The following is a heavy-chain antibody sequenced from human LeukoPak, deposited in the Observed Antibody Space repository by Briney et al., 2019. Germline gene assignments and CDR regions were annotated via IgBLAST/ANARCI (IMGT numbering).Heavy chain of an antibody. CDR3: AKDYYGSGSSSCGMDV. J-gene: IGHJ6*02. CDR2: ISYDGSNK. CDR1: GFTFSSHV. Sequence: GGSLRLSCAASGFTFSSHVIHWVRQAPGKGLEWEAMISYDGSNKHHADSVKGRFTISRDNSKNTLYLQMNSLETEDTAVYYCAKDYYGSGSSSCGMDVWGQGTTVTVSS. V-gene: IGHV3-30-3*01. D-gene: IGHD3-10*01.